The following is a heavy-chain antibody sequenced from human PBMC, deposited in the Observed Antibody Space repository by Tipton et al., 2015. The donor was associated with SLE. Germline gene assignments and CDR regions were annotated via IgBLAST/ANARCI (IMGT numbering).Heavy chain of an antibody. J-gene: IGHJ4*02. Sequence: TLSLTCTVSGGSVSSHYWSWIRQPPGKGLEWIGYIYYSGSTNYNPSLKSRVTISVDTSKNQFSLKLSSVTAADTAVYYCARDLYGDDKEGYWGQGTLVTVSS. CDR2: IYYSGST. CDR3: ARDLYGDDKEGY. V-gene: IGHV4-59*02. CDR1: GGSVSSHY. D-gene: IGHD4-17*01.